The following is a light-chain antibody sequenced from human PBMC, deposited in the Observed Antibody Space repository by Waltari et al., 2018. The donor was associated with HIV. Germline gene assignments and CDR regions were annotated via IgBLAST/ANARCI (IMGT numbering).Light chain of an antibody. CDR1: SSDVGGYNY. J-gene: IGLJ2*01. CDR2: DVS. V-gene: IGLV2-11*01. CDR3: CSYAGSYTYVV. Sequence: QSALTQPRSVSGSPGQSVTISCTGTSSDVGGYNYVSCYQQTPGKAPKIMIYDVSKRPSGVPDRFSGSKSGNTASLTISGLQAEDEADYYCCSYAGSYTYVVFGGGTKLTVL.